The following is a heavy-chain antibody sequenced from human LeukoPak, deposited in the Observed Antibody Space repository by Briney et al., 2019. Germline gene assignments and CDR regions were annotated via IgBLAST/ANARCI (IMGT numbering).Heavy chain of an antibody. Sequence: GASVKVSCKASGYTFTSYGISWVRQAPGQGLEWMGWINPNSGGTNYAQKFQGRVTMTRDTSISTAYMELSGLRSDDTAVYYCARYSGYDWVYARYWGQGTLVTVSS. CDR2: INPNSGGT. D-gene: IGHD5-12*01. J-gene: IGHJ4*02. CDR1: GYTFTSYG. CDR3: ARYSGYDWVYARY. V-gene: IGHV1-2*02.